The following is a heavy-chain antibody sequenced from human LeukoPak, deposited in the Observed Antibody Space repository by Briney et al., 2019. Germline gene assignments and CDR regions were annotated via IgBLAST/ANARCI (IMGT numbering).Heavy chain of an antibody. J-gene: IGHJ4*02. CDR1: GFTFSGSA. CDR3: ARDLHWLAFDF. CDR2: IRSKANNYAT. Sequence: PGGSLRLSCAASGFTFSGSAMHWVRQASGKGLEWVGRIRSKANNYATAYAPSVKGRFTISRDDSKNTAYLQMNSLTAEDTATYFCARDLHWLAFDFWGQGSLVTVSS. V-gene: IGHV3-73*01. D-gene: IGHD6-19*01.